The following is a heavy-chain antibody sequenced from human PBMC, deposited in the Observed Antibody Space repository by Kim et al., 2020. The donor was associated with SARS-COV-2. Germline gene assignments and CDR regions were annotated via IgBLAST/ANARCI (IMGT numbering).Heavy chain of an antibody. V-gene: IGHV1-69*13. Sequence: SVKVSCKASGGTFSSYAISWVRQAPGQGLEWMGGIIPIFGTANYAQKFQGRVTITADESTSTAYMELSSLRSEDTAVYYCARAMTRVPKAAVAGTWGQGTLVTVSS. CDR3: ARAMTRVPKAAVAGT. CDR2: IIPIFGTA. D-gene: IGHD6-19*01. CDR1: GGTFSSYA. J-gene: IGHJ4*02.